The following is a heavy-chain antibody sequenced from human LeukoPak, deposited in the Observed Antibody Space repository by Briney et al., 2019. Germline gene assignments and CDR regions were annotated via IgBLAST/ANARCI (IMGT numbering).Heavy chain of an antibody. Sequence: GASVTVSCTASGGTFSSYAISWVRQAPGQGLEWMGGIIPIFGTANYAQKFQGRVTITADESTSTAYMELSSLRVEDTAVYYCAKDRGWAVATTTYLDWWGQGTLVTVSS. CDR3: AKDRGWAVATTTYLDW. V-gene: IGHV1-69*13. J-gene: IGHJ4*02. CDR1: GGTFSSYA. D-gene: IGHD5-12*01. CDR2: IIPIFGTA.